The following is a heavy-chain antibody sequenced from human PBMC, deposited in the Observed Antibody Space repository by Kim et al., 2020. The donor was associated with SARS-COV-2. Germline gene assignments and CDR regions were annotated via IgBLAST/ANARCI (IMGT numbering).Heavy chain of an antibody. CDR3: ARGGYDSSGYYPPPGAFDI. Sequence: SETLSLTCTVSGGSISSYYWSWIRQPPGKGLEWIGYIYYSGSTNYNPSLKSRVTISVDTSKNQFSLKLSSVTAADTAVYYCARGGYDSSGYYPPPGAFDIWGQGTMVTVSS. CDR1: GGSISSYY. V-gene: IGHV4-59*01. D-gene: IGHD3-22*01. J-gene: IGHJ3*02. CDR2: IYYSGST.